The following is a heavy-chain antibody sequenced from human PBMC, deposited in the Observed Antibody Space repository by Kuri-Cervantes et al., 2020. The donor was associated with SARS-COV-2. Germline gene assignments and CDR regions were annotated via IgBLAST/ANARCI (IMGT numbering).Heavy chain of an antibody. D-gene: IGHD6-13*01. CDR2: ISGNADFT. CDR3: ARGGWIAATDYFDY. Sequence: GESLKISCAASGFSFSNFAMNRVRQAPGKGLEWVSLISGNADFTYYADSVKGRFTISRDNAKNSLYLQMNSLRAEDTAVYYCARGGWIAATDYFDYWGQGTLVTVSS. CDR1: GFSFSNFA. J-gene: IGHJ4*02. V-gene: IGHV3-23*01.